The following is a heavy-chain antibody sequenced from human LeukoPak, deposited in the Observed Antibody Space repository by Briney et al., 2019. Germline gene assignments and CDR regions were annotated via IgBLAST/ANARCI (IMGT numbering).Heavy chain of an antibody. CDR1: GYTFTSYG. Sequence: AASVKVSCKASGYTFTSYGINWVRQAPGQGLEWMGWINPNSGGTNYAQKFQGRVTMTRDTSISTAYMELSRLRSDDTAVYYCARQPYSSSSYYYYYYMDVWGKGTTVTVSS. D-gene: IGHD6-6*01. CDR2: INPNSGGT. J-gene: IGHJ6*03. V-gene: IGHV1-2*02. CDR3: ARQPYSSSSYYYYYYMDV.